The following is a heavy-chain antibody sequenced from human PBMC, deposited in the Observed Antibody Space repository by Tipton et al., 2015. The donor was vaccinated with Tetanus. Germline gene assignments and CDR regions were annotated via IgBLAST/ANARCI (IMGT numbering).Heavy chain of an antibody. J-gene: IGHJ4*02. V-gene: IGHV4-31*03. Sequence: TLSLTCTVSGGSISSRSYYWSWIRQHPGKGLEWIGNIYYGGSTYYNPSLTSRVTISADMSKNQFSLRLISVTAADTAVYYCVRETSYGHGHRSLDYWGQGTLVTVSS. D-gene: IGHD4-17*01. CDR3: VRETSYGHGHRSLDY. CDR1: GGSISSRSYY. CDR2: IYYGGST.